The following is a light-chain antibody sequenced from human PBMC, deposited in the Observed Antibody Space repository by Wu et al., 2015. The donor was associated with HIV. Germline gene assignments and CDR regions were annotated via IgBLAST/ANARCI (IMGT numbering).Light chain of an antibody. V-gene: IGKV1-5*03. Sequence: DIQMTQSPSTLSASVGDGVTITCRASQSINNWLAWYQQKPGKAPKLLIYEASNLESGVPSRFSGSGSGTEFTLTFSSLQPDDFATYYCQQYNSYPWTFGQGTKVEIK. CDR3: QQYNSYPWT. CDR2: EAS. CDR1: QSINNW. J-gene: IGKJ1*01.